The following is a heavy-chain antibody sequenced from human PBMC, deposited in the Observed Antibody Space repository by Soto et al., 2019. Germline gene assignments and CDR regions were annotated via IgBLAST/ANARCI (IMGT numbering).Heavy chain of an antibody. V-gene: IGHV3-15*01. Sequence: EVQLVESGGGLVKPGGTLRLSCAASGFTFRNAWMSWVRQSPGKGLEWVGRISSKVEGGAVDYAAPVEGRFIISTDASNTTLYLHINDLNTEDTAVYFCAADDLVGAANVDYWGQGTLVTVSP. D-gene: IGHD2-15*01. CDR2: ISSKVEGGAV. CDR3: AADDLVGAANVDY. J-gene: IGHJ4*02. CDR1: GFTFRNAW.